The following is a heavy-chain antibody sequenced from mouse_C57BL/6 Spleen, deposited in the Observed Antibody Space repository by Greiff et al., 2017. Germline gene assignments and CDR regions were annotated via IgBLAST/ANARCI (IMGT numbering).Heavy chain of an antibody. Sequence: EVKLMESGPGLAKPSQTLSLTCSVTGYSITSDYWNWIRKFPGNKLEYMGYISYSGSTYYNPSLKSRISITRDPSKNQYYLHVNSVTTEDTATYYCARCHYYGSSYWYFDVWGTGTTVTVSS. CDR2: ISYSGST. D-gene: IGHD1-1*01. V-gene: IGHV3-8*01. J-gene: IGHJ1*03. CDR1: GYSITSDY. CDR3: ARCHYYGSSYWYFDV.